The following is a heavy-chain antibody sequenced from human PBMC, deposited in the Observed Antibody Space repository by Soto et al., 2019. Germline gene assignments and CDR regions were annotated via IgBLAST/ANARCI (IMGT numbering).Heavy chain of an antibody. CDR3: AGGTMGWQQTNWFDP. D-gene: IGHD6-13*01. CDR1: GYTFTSYD. Sequence: QVQLVQSGAEVKKPGASVKVSCKASGYTFTSYDINWVRQATGQGLEWMGWMNSNSGNTGYAQKFQGRVTMTRDTSISTAYMELSRLTSEDTAVYYCAGGTMGWQQTNWFDPWGQGTLVTVSS. J-gene: IGHJ5*02. CDR2: MNSNSGNT. V-gene: IGHV1-8*01.